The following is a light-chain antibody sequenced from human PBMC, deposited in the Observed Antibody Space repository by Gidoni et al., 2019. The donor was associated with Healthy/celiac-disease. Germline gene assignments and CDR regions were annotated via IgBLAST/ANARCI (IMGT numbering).Light chain of an antibody. J-gene: IGKJ3*01. V-gene: IGKV4-1*01. Sequence: DIVMTQSPDSLAVSLCERATINCKSSQSVLYSSNHKNYVAWYQQKPGQPPKLLIYWASTRESGVTDRFSGSGSGTDFTLTSSSLQAEDVAVYYCQQYYSTPFTFGPGTKVDIK. CDR2: WAS. CDR1: QSVLYSSNHKNY. CDR3: QQYYSTPFT.